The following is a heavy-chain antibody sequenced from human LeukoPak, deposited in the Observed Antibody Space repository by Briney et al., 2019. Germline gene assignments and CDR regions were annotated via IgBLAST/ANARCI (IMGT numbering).Heavy chain of an antibody. J-gene: IGHJ4*02. CDR3: ARDHHFGALDY. V-gene: IGHV3-7*01. Sequence: GGSLRLSCAPSGFTFSTACMTWVRQAPGKGLEWVGNISEGGSVTNYVDSVRGRFSISRDNAKNTRYLQMSSLRVEDTAVYYCARDHHFGALDYWGQGTLVAVSS. D-gene: IGHD1-26*01. CDR1: GFTFSTAC. CDR2: ISEGGSVT.